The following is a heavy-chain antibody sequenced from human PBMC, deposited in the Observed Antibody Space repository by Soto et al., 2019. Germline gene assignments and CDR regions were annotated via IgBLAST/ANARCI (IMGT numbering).Heavy chain of an antibody. J-gene: IGHJ6*02. CDR3: ARDRGAVAGTRYYYGMDV. Sequence: QVQLVESGGGVVQPGRSLRLSCAASGFTFSSYGMHWVRQAPGKGLEWVAVIWYDGTNKYYADSVKGRFTISRDNSKNTVYLQMNSLRAEDKAVYYCARDRGAVAGTRYYYGMDVWGQGTTVTVSS. D-gene: IGHD6-13*01. CDR2: IWYDGTNK. CDR1: GFTFSSYG. V-gene: IGHV3-33*01.